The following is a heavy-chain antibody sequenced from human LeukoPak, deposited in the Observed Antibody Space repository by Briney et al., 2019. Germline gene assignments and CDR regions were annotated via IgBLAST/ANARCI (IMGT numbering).Heavy chain of an antibody. Sequence: SSQTLSLTCTVSSGSISSGSYYWSWIRQPAGKGLEWIGRIYTRGSTNYNPSLKSRVTMSVDTSKSQLSMKLSSVTAADTAVYYCAGRHCSSTSCYTLYYYYMDVWGKGTTVTVSS. CDR2: IYTRGST. D-gene: IGHD2-2*02. V-gene: IGHV4-61*02. J-gene: IGHJ6*03. CDR3: AGRHCSSTSCYTLYYYYMDV. CDR1: SGSISSGSYY.